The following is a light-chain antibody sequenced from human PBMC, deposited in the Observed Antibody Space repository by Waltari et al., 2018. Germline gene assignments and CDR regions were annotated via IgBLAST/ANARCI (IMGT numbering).Light chain of an antibody. CDR2: SDS. CDR1: NIGSKN. J-gene: IGLJ2*01. CDR3: QVWDSTTVV. V-gene: IGLV3-9*01. Sequence: SYELTQPLSVSVALGQTARITCGANNIGSKNVQWYLQKPGQAPVMVIYSDSNRPSGIPERFSGSNSGNTATLTISRAQAGDEADYYCQVWDSTTVVFGGGTKLTVL.